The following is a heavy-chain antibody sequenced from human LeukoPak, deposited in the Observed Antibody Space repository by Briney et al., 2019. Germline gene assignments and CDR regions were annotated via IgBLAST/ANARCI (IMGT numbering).Heavy chain of an antibody. CDR1: GLSFNTYW. D-gene: IGHD5-12*01. CDR2: INQDGSEK. CDR3: GRGPGYRSHY. Sequence: GGSLRLSCAASGLSFNTYWMTWVRQAPGKGLEWVANINQDGSEKNYVGSVKGRFTISRDSAKKSLYLQMNSLRAEDTAVYYCGRGPGYRSHYWGQGTLVTVSS. J-gene: IGHJ4*02. V-gene: IGHV3-7*05.